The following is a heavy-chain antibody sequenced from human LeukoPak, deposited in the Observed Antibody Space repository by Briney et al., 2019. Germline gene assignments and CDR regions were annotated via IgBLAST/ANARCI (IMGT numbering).Heavy chain of an antibody. CDR3: AKRGVVIRVILVGFHKEAYYFDS. D-gene: IGHD3-10*01. Sequence: GGYLRLSCAVSGITLSNYGMSWVRQAPGKGLEWVAGLSGNGGGTNYADSVKGRFTISRDNAKNTLYLQMNSLRAEDTAVYFCAKRGVVIRVILVGFHKEAYYFDSWGQGALVTVSS. J-gene: IGHJ4*02. CDR2: LSGNGGGT. V-gene: IGHV3-23*01. CDR1: GITLSNYG.